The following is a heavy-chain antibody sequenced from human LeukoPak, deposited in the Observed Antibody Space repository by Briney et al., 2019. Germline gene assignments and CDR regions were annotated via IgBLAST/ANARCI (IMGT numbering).Heavy chain of an antibody. D-gene: IGHD6-19*01. CDR3: AKDEAYSSGWRVYYYYGMDV. CDR1: GFTFSSYG. Sequence: PGGSLRLSCAVSGFTFSSYGMHWVRQAPGKGLEWVAVISYDGSNKYYADSVKGRFTISRDNSKNTLYLQMNSLRAEDTAVYYCAKDEAYSSGWRVYYYYGMDVWGQGTTVTVSS. CDR2: ISYDGSNK. V-gene: IGHV3-30*18. J-gene: IGHJ6*02.